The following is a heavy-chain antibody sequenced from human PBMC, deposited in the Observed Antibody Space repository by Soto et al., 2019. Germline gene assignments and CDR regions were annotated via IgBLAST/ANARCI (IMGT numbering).Heavy chain of an antibody. D-gene: IGHD2-15*01. Sequence: QVQLQESGPGLVKPSQTLSLICTVSGGSISNDGYYWSWIRQHPGKGLEWIGYIFYSGTTYYNPSLKSRITMSVDTSKNQFSLKLHSLNAADTAVYYCVGDHVVTAHYYGMDVWGQGTTVTISS. CDR3: VGDHVVTAHYYGMDV. CDR1: GGSISNDGYY. V-gene: IGHV4-31*03. CDR2: IFYSGTT. J-gene: IGHJ6*02.